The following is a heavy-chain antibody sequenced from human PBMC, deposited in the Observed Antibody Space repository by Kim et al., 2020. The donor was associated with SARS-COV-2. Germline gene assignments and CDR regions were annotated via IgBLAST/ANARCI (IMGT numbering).Heavy chain of an antibody. V-gene: IGHV3-30-3*01. Sequence: GGSLRLSCAASGFTFSSYAMHWVRQAPGKGLEWVAVISYDGSNKYYADSVKGRFTISRDTSKNTLYLQMNRLRAEDTAVYYCARGAGPSNRRCYWGQGTL. CDR2: ISYDGSNK. CDR3: ARGAGPSNRRCY. CDR1: GFTFSSYA. D-gene: IGHD7-27*01. J-gene: IGHJ4*02.